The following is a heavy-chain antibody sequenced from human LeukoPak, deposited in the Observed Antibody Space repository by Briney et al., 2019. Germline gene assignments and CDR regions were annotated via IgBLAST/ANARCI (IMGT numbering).Heavy chain of an antibody. CDR2: IYYSGST. CDR1: GYSISNGYY. D-gene: IGHD6-13*01. V-gene: IGHV4-38-2*02. CDR3: ARTGYSSSYYKFRFDY. Sequence: SETLSLTCTVSGYSISNGYYWGWIRQPPGKGLEWIGNIYYSGSTYYNPSLKSRVIISVDTSRNQFSLKMSSVTAADTAVYYCARTGYSSSYYKFRFDYWGQGTLVTVSS. J-gene: IGHJ4*02.